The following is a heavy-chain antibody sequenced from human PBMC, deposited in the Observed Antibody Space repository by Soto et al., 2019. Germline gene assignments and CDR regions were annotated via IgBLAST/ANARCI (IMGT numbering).Heavy chain of an antibody. J-gene: IGHJ4*02. Sequence: GGSLRLSCAGSGFTFSSYEMNWVRQAPGKGLEWVSAISGSGGSTYYADSVKGRFTISRDNSKNTLYLQMNSLRAEDTAVYYCAKSMGVVTCPDYWGQGTLVTVSS. CDR1: GFTFSSYE. D-gene: IGHD2-15*01. CDR2: ISGSGGST. V-gene: IGHV3-23*01. CDR3: AKSMGVVTCPDY.